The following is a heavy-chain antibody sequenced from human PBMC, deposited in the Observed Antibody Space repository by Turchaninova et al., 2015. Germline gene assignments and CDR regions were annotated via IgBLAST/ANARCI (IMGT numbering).Heavy chain of an antibody. CDR2: TYYRSGCYN. Sequence: QVQLQQSGPGLVKPSQTLSLTCAISGDSVSSSSAAWNWIRQSPSKGLEWLGRTYYRSGCYNDYALSVKSRITLNSDTSENQFSLRLNSVTPEDKAVYYCARGGTYFKGFEFWGQGALVTVSS. CDR3: ARGGTYFKGFEF. CDR1: GDSVSSSSAA. J-gene: IGHJ4*02. D-gene: IGHD1-26*01. V-gene: IGHV6-1*01.